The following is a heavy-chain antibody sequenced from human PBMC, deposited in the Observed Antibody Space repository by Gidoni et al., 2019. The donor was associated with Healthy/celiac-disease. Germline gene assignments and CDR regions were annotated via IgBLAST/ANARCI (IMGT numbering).Heavy chain of an antibody. CDR1: GSTFSSYW. CDR3: ASIRFRYYMDV. Sequence: EVQLVESGGGLVQPGGSLGLPCAPSGSTFSSYWMSWVRQAPGKGLEWVANIKQDGSEKYYVDSVKGRFTISRDNAKNSLYLQMNSLRAEDTAVYYCASIRFRYYMDVWGKGTTVTVSS. J-gene: IGHJ6*03. V-gene: IGHV3-7*03. D-gene: IGHD3-3*02. CDR2: IKQDGSEK.